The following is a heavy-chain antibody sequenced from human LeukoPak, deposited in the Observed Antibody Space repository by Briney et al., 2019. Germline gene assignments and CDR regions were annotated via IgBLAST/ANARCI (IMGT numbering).Heavy chain of an antibody. J-gene: IGHJ6*03. CDR3: ARRVFEENYMDV. V-gene: IGHV4-39*01. CDR2: IYYSGST. D-gene: IGHD3-16*01. CDR1: GGSISSSSYY. Sequence: SETLSLTCTVSGGSISSSSYYWGWIRQPPGRGLEWIGSIYYSGSTYYNPSLKSRVTISVDTSKNQFSLKLSSVTAADTAVYYCARRVFEENYMDVWGKGTTVTVSS.